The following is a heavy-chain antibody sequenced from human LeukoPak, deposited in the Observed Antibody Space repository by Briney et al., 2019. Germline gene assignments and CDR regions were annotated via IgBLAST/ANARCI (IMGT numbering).Heavy chain of an antibody. CDR1: GFTFSSYW. Sequence: GGSLRLSCAASGFTFSSYWMHWVRQAPGKGLMWVSRINTDGSSTSYADSVKGRFTISRDNAKNTLYLQMNSLRAEDTAVYYCARDPEWELLVDWGQGTLVTVSS. CDR3: ARDPEWELLVD. CDR2: INTDGSST. J-gene: IGHJ4*02. D-gene: IGHD1-26*01. V-gene: IGHV3-74*01.